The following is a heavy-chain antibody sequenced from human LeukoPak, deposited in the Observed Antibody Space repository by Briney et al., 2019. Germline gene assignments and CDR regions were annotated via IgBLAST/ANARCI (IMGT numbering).Heavy chain of an antibody. CDR1: GYTFTGHY. J-gene: IGHJ4*02. V-gene: IGHV1-2*02. CDR3: AKRATSTFEY. Sequence: ASVKVSCKASGYTFTGHYMHWVRQAPGEGLEWMGWINPNSGGINYAQKFRGRVTMTTDTAITTAYMELRGLESDDTAVYYCAKRATSTFEYWGQGTLVTVSS. CDR2: INPNSGGI.